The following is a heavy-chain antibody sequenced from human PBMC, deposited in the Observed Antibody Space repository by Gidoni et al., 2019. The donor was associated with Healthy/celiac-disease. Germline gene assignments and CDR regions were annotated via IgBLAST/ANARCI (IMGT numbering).Heavy chain of an antibody. D-gene: IGHD3-3*01. CDR3: ARARDDFWSGGPNYFDY. J-gene: IGHJ4*02. CDR1: GFTFSSYS. Sequence: EVQLVESGGGLVKPGGSLRLSCAASGFTFSSYSMNWVRQAPGKGLEWVSSISSSSSYIYYADSVKGRFTISRDNAKNSLYLQMNSLRAEDTAVYYCARARDDFWSGGPNYFDYWGQGTLVTVSS. V-gene: IGHV3-21*01. CDR2: ISSSSSYI.